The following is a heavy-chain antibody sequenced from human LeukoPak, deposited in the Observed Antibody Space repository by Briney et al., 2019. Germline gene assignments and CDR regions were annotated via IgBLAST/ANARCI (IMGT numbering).Heavy chain of an antibody. CDR2: IIPTFGTA. CDR3: ARAASRLLHNCDY. D-gene: IGHD2-15*01. J-gene: IGHJ4*02. V-gene: IGHV1-69*13. CDR1: GGTFSSYA. Sequence: EASVKVSCKASGGTFSSYAISWVRQAPGQGLEWMGGIIPTFGTANYAQKFQGRVTITADESTSTAYMELSSLRSEDTAVYYCARAASRLLHNCDYWGQGTLVTVSS.